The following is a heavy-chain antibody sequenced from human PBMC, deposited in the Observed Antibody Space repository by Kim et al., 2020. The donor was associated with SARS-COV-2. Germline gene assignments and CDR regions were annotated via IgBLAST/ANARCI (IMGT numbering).Heavy chain of an antibody. V-gene: IGHV3-48*03. CDR2: ISTSGSAM. J-gene: IGHJ4*02. CDR1: GFSFSTSE. Sequence: GGSLRLSCAASGFSFSTSEMNWVRQAPGKGLEWISYISTSGSAMYYADSVKGRFTISRDNAKNSMYLQMNSLRAEDTALYYCARGRFARGGQGTLVIVSS. D-gene: IGHD2-21*01. CDR3: ARGRFAR.